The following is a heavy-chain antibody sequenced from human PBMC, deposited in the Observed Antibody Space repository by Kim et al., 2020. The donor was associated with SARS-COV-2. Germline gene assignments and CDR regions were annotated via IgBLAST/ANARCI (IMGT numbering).Heavy chain of an antibody. CDR3: AGDLVRRGGVDV. CDR1: GFTFSSYG. D-gene: IGHD6-13*01. J-gene: IGHJ6*02. V-gene: IGHV3-21*01. CDR2: IRSSGNYI. Sequence: GGSLRLSCAASGFTFSSYGMPWVRQAPGKGLEWVSSIRSSGNYIYYADSVKGRFTISRDNTKNSLYLQMNSLRAEDTAVYYCAGDLVRRGGVDVGGQGTTVTVSS.